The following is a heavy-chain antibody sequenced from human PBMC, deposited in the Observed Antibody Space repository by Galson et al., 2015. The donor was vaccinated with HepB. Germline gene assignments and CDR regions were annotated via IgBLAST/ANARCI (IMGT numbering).Heavy chain of an antibody. D-gene: IGHD1-26*01. V-gene: IGHV3-21*01. CDR2: ISTTSRYI. J-gene: IGHJ4*02. CDR3: ARGEQRDDFDY. Sequence: SLRLSCAASGFSFNIYSMNWVRQTPAKGLEWVSFISTTSRYIYYADSVKGRFTISRDNAKNSVSLQMNNLRAEDTAVYYCARGEQRDDFDYWGQGTLATVSS. CDR1: GFSFNIYS.